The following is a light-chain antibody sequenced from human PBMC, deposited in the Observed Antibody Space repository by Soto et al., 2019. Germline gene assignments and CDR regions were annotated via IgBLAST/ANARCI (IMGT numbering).Light chain of an antibody. V-gene: IGLV2-11*01. CDR3: SSYTSSSTWV. Sequence: QSVLTQPRSVSGSPGQSVTISCAGSSSDVGGRDYVSWYQQHPGKAPQLMIYEVSNRPSGVSDRFSGSRSGNTASLTISGLQAEDESDYYCSSYTSSSTWVFGGGTQLTVL. J-gene: IGLJ3*02. CDR2: EVS. CDR1: SSDVGGRDY.